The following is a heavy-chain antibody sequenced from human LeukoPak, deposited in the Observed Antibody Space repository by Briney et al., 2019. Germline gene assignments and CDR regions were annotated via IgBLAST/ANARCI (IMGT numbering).Heavy chain of an antibody. CDR3: VGGGYRGFDYEY. Sequence: PGESLRLSCAASGFTFSTYSMNWLRLAPGKGLEWVSSISPDSNYKYYVDSVKGRFTISRDNAKSSLYLQMNSLRAEDTAVYYCVGGGYRGFDYEYWGQGTLVTVSS. CDR1: GFTFSTYS. V-gene: IGHV3-21*01. D-gene: IGHD5-12*01. CDR2: ISPDSNYK. J-gene: IGHJ4*02.